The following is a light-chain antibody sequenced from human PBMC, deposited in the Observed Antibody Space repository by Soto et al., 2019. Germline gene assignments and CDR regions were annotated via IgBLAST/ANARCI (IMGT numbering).Light chain of an antibody. CDR1: QSVSNY. V-gene: IGKV3-11*01. Sequence: EIVFTQSPATLSLSPGEKTTLSRRPNQSVSNYLAWYQQKPGQAPRLLIYDASNRATGIPARFSGSGSGTDFTLTISSLEPEDFAVYHCQQRSDWLTFGGGTKVDIK. CDR2: DAS. J-gene: IGKJ4*01. CDR3: QQRSDWLT.